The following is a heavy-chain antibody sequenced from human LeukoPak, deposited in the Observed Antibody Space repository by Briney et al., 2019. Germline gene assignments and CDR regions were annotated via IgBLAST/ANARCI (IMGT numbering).Heavy chain of an antibody. J-gene: IGHJ5*02. Sequence: SETLSLTCTVSGGSLSNHYWSWIRQPPGKGLEWIGEINHSGSTNYNPSLKSRVTISVDTTKNQFSLKPSSVTAADTAVYYCARHGTSGTNLNWFDPWGQGTLVTVSS. CDR1: GGSLSNHY. D-gene: IGHD1-1*01. CDR2: INHSGST. CDR3: ARHGTSGTNLNWFDP. V-gene: IGHV4-34*01.